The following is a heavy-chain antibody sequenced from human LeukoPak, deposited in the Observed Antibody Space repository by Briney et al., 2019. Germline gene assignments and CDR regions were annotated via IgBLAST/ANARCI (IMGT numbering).Heavy chain of an antibody. J-gene: IGHJ6*02. Sequence: GGSLRLSCAASGFTVSSNYMSWVRRAPGKGLEWVSVIYSGGSTYYADSVKGRFTISRDNSKNTLYLQMNSLRAEDTAVYYCARPGLLRDGYYYYGMDVWGQGTTVTVSS. CDR2: IYSGGST. V-gene: IGHV3-66*04. D-gene: IGHD3-22*01. CDR1: GFTVSSNY. CDR3: ARPGLLRDGYYYYGMDV.